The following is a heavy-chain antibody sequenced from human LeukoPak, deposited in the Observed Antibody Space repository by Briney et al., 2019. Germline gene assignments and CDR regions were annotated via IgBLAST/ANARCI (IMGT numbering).Heavy chain of an antibody. CDR1: GFTFSNYP. CDR2: ISGSGGST. J-gene: IGHJ3*02. Sequence: GGSLRLSCAASGFTFSNYPMSGVRQAPGKGLEWVSEISGSGGSTYYADSVKGRFTISRDNAKNSLYLQMNSLRDEDTAVYYCASPPRSAAGLHDAFDIWGQGTMVTVSS. V-gene: IGHV3-23*01. CDR3: ASPPRSAAGLHDAFDI. D-gene: IGHD6-13*01.